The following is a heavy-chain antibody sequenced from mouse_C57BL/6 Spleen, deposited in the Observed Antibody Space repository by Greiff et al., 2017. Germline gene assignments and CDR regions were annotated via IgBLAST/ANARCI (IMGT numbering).Heavy chain of an antibody. CDR3: AREGLDY. CDR1: GFTFSDYG. Sequence: EVKVVESGGVLVKPGGSLKLSCAASGFTFSDYGMHWVRQAPEKGLEWVAYISSGSSTIYYADTVKGRFTISRDNAKNTLFLQLTCLRSEDTAMYYCAREGLDYWGQGTTLTVSS. CDR2: ISSGSSTI. J-gene: IGHJ2*01. V-gene: IGHV5-17*01. D-gene: IGHD3-3*01.